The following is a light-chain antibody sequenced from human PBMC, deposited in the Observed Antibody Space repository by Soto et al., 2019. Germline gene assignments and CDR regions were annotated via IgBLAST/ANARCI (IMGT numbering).Light chain of an antibody. CDR1: QGINNY. CDR3: QQYNSALT. J-gene: IGKJ4*01. Sequence: DIQMTQSPSSLSASVGDRVTITCRASQGINNYLAWYQQKPRKVPKLLIYTASTLQSGVPSRFTGSGSGTDFTLTISSLQPEDVATYFCQQYNSALTFGGGTKVEIK. CDR2: TAS. V-gene: IGKV1-27*01.